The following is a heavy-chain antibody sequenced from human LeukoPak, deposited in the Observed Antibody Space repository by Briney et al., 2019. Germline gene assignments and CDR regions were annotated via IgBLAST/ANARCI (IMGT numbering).Heavy chain of an antibody. J-gene: IGHJ4*02. D-gene: IGHD2-21*02. Sequence: ASVKVSCKASGYRFISNYIPWVRQAPGLGPEWMGWMHPGNGNTRYAEKFQGRVTMTRDTSINTAYTDLSSLRSDDTAVYYCAREGSYCVGGDCYSFDFWGQGTLITVSS. CDR2: MHPGNGNT. CDR1: GYRFISNY. V-gene: IGHV1-2*02. CDR3: AREGSYCVGGDCYSFDF.